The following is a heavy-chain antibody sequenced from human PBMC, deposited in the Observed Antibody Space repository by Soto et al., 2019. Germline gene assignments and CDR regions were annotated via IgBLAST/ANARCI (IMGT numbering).Heavy chain of an antibody. D-gene: IGHD3-10*01. CDR2: IDPSDSYT. Sequence: GESLKISCKGSGYSFTSYWIGWVRQMPGKGLEWMGRIDPSDSYTNYSPSFQGHVTISADKSISTAYLQWSSLKASDTAMYYCARTMVRGVGYYGMDVWGQGTTVTVSS. CDR3: ARTMVRGVGYYGMDV. V-gene: IGHV5-10-1*01. J-gene: IGHJ6*02. CDR1: GYSFTSYW.